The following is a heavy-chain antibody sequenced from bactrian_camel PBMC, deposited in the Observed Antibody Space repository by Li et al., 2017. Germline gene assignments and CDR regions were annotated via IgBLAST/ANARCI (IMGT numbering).Heavy chain of an antibody. CDR2: IGTGGGST. J-gene: IGHJ4*01. CDR1: GYAYYRNC. Sequence: QLVESGGGLVQPGGSLRLSCGVRGYAYYRNCWAWFRQAPGKEREGVAVIGTGGGSTYYADSVKGRFTISPDNAKNTVYLQMNSLKPEDTSRYSCAADRLGLCTAVEWDQVNYDFWGRGTQVTVS. D-gene: IGHD6*01. CDR3: AADRLGLCTAVEWDQVNYDF. V-gene: IGHV3S25*01.